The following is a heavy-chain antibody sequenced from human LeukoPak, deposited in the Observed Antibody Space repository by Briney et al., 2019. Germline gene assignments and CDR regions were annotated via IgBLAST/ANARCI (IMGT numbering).Heavy chain of an antibody. Sequence: SVKVSCKASGYTFTSYGISWVRQAPGQGLEWMGGIIPIFGTANYAQKFQGRVTITADESTSTAYMELSSLRSEDTAVYYCARDKGPGYDLSSYYYGMDVWGQGTTVTVSS. CDR3: ARDKGPGYDLSSYYYGMDV. V-gene: IGHV1-69*13. CDR2: IIPIFGTA. D-gene: IGHD3-16*01. CDR1: GYTFTSYG. J-gene: IGHJ6*02.